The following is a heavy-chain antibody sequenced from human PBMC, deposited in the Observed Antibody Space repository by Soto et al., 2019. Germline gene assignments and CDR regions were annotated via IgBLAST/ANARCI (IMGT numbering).Heavy chain of an antibody. CDR3: ARGDLGGAFDI. CDR2: INHSGST. CDR1: GGSFSGYY. D-gene: IGHD3-10*01. Sequence: PSETLSLTCAVYGGSFSGYYWSWIRQPPGKGLEWIGEINHSGSTNYNPSLKSRVTISVDTSKNQFSLKLSSVTAADTAVYYCARGDLGGAFDIWGQGTMVTVSS. J-gene: IGHJ3*02. V-gene: IGHV4-34*01.